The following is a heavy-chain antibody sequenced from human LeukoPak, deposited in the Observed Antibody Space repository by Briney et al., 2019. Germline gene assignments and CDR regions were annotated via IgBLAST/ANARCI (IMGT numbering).Heavy chain of an antibody. CDR2: IYYSGST. CDR1: GGSISSGGYY. J-gene: IGHJ4*02. Sequence: SETLSLTCTVSGGSISSGGYYWSWIRQHPGKGLEWIGYIYYSGSTYYNPSLKSRVTISVDTSKNQFSLKLSSVTAADTAVYYCARIDSSGHFDYWGQGTLVTVSS. V-gene: IGHV4-31*03. CDR3: ARIDSSGHFDY. D-gene: IGHD3-22*01.